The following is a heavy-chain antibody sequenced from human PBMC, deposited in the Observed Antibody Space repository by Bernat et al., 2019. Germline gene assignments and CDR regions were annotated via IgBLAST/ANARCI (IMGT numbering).Heavy chain of an antibody. D-gene: IGHD6-19*01. CDR3: TTVIPVAATGY. CDR2: TKSKNDGGTI. J-gene: IGHJ4*02. Sequence: EVELVESGGGLVKPGGSLRLSCAASRFTFSNAWMNWVRQAPGKGLEWVGRTKSKNDGGTIDYAAPVKGRFTISRDDSKNTLYLQMNSLRTEDTAVYYCTTVIPVAATGYWGQGTLVTVSS. CDR1: RFTFSNAW. V-gene: IGHV3-15*07.